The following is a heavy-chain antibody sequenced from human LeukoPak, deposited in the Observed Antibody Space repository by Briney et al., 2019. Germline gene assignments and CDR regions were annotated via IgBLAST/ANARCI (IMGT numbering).Heavy chain of an antibody. Sequence: ASVKVSCKASGYTFTSYAMHWVRQAPGQRLEWMGWINAGNGNTKYSQKFQGRVTITRDTSASTAYMELSSLRSEDTAVYYCARSRGRLYDSSGYPFDYWGQGTLVTVSS. V-gene: IGHV1-3*01. J-gene: IGHJ4*02. CDR3: ARSRGRLYDSSGYPFDY. D-gene: IGHD3-22*01. CDR1: GYTFTSYA. CDR2: INAGNGNT.